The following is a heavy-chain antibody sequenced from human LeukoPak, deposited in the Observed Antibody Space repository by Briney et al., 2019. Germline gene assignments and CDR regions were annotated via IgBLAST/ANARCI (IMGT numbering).Heavy chain of an antibody. CDR1: RYTLTSSS. CDR3: ARDSYGDDP. J-gene: IGHJ5*02. D-gene: IGHD4-17*01. Sequence: ASVKVSSKPSRYTLTSSSICVGPQAPGQGLEWMGWISAYNGNTNYAQKLQGRVTMTTDTSTSTAYMELRSLRSDDTAVYYCARDSYGDDPWRQGPLVSVSS. V-gene: IGHV1-18*01. CDR2: ISAYNGNT.